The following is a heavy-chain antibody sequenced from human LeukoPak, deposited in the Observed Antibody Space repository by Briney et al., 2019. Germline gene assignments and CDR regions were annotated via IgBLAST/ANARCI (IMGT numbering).Heavy chain of an antibody. CDR3: ATWYYHDSSDYYVADY. V-gene: IGHV1-24*01. Sequence: ASVKVSCKVFGYTLTEFSMHWVRQAPGKGLEWMGGFDPEDGETICAQELQGRVTMTKDTSTDTAYMELSSLRSEDTAVYYCATWYYHDSSDYYVADYWGQGTLVTVSS. D-gene: IGHD3-22*01. CDR2: FDPEDGET. CDR1: GYTLTEFS. J-gene: IGHJ4*02.